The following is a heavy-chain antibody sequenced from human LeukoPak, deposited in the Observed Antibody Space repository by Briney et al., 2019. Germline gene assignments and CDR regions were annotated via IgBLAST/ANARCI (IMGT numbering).Heavy chain of an antibody. CDR2: IHQYGGEK. Sequence: GGSLRLSCEGSGFTFRSHWMSWVRQAPGKGLEWVANIHQYGGEKYYVDSVRGRFSISRDNAKNSLYLEMNSLRAEDTAVYYCARDRSSGWPGVVDYWGQGMLVTVSS. D-gene: IGHD6-19*01. CDR3: ARDRSSGWPGVVDY. V-gene: IGHV3-7*01. CDR1: GFTFRSHW. J-gene: IGHJ4*02.